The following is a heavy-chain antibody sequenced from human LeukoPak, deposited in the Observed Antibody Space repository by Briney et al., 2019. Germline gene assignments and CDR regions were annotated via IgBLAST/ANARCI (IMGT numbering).Heavy chain of an antibody. D-gene: IGHD5-12*01. CDR1: GFTFSSYA. CDR3: ARGPSGYHNT. J-gene: IGHJ1*01. CDR2: ISGSGGST. V-gene: IGHV3-23*01. Sequence: GGSLRLSCAASGFTFSSYAMNWVRQTPGKGLEWVSTISGSGGSTYYADSVKGRFTISRDNSKNTLYLQMNSLRAEDTAVYYCARGPSGYHNTGGQGTLVTVSS.